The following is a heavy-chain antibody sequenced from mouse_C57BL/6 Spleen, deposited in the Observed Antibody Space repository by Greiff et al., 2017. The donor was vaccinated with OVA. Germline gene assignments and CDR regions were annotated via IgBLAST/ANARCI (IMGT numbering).Heavy chain of an antibody. V-gene: IGHV1-82*01. J-gene: IGHJ2*01. CDR3: ARSRGIKDMDY. Sequence: QVQLQQSGPELVKPGASVKISCKASGYAFSSSWMNWVKQRPGKGLEWIGRIYPGDGDTNYNGKFKGKATLTADKSSSTAYMQLSSLTSEDSAVYFCARSRGIKDMDYWGQGTTLTVSS. D-gene: IGHD1-3*01. CDR2: IYPGDGDT. CDR1: GYAFSSSW.